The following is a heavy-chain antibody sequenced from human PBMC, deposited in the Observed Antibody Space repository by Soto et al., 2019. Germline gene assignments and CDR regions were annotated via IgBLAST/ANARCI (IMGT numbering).Heavy chain of an antibody. Sequence: GESLKISCKGSGYSFTSYWISWVRQVPGKGLEWMGRIDPSDSYTNYSPSFQGHVTISADKSISTAYLQWSSLKASDTAMYYCARHAVTMVRGDGMDVWGQGTTVTVSS. CDR1: GYSFTSYW. CDR2: IDPSDSYT. D-gene: IGHD3-10*01. V-gene: IGHV5-10-1*01. J-gene: IGHJ6*02. CDR3: ARHAVTMVRGDGMDV.